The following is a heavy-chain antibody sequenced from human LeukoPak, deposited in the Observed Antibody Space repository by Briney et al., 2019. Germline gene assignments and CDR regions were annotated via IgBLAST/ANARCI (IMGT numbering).Heavy chain of an antibody. V-gene: IGHV3-74*01. D-gene: IGHD3-22*01. Sequence: GGSLRLSCAASGFTFSSYAMHWVRQAPGEGLVWVSRIKNDGTPNYADSVKGRFTISRDNAKNTLYLQMNSLRHEDTAVYYCLRGAHYDTSGYYYWGQGALVTVSS. CDR1: GFTFSSYA. CDR3: LRGAHYDTSGYYY. J-gene: IGHJ4*02. CDR2: IKNDGTP.